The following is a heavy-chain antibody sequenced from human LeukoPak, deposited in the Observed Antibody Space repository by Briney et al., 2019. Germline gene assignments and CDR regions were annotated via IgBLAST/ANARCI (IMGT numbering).Heavy chain of an antibody. V-gene: IGHV3-23*01. Sequence: GGSLRLSCAVSGITLSNYGVSWVRQAPGKGLEWVAGISGSGGSTNYADSVKGRFTISRDNPKNTLYLQMNSLTVEDTAVYFCAKRGVVIRVILVGFHKEAYYFDSWGQGALVTVSS. CDR3: AKRGVVIRVILVGFHKEAYYFDS. D-gene: IGHD3-22*01. CDR1: GITLSNYG. CDR2: ISGSGGST. J-gene: IGHJ4*02.